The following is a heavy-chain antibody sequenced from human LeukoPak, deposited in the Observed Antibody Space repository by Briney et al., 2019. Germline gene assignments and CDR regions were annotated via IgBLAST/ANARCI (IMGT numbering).Heavy chain of an antibody. CDR1: GFTFSSYW. CDR2: INIDGNST. V-gene: IGHV3-74*01. J-gene: IGHJ6*02. D-gene: IGHD6-19*01. CDR3: VRGSSDWNGMDV. Sequence: GGSLRLSCAASGFTFSSYWMYWVRETLGKGLVSVSRINIDGNSTTYANSVKGRFTISRDNAKNTLYMQMNSLGVEDTAVYYCVRGSSDWNGMDVWGQGTTVTVSS.